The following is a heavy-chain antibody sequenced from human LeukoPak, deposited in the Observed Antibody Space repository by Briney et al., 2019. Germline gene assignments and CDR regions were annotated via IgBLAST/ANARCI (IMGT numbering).Heavy chain of an antibody. Sequence: SETLSLTCAVYGGSFSGYYWSWIRQPPGKGLEWIGEINHSGSTNYNPSLKSRVTISADTSKNQFSLKLSSVTAADTAVYYCARGGQYYDSSGYYPNDYWGQGTLVTVSS. D-gene: IGHD3-22*01. CDR1: GGSFSGYY. CDR2: INHSGST. CDR3: ARGGQYYDSSGYYPNDY. V-gene: IGHV4-34*01. J-gene: IGHJ4*02.